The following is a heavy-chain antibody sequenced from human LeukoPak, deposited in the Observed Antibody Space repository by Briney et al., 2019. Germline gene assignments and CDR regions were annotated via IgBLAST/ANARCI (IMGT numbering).Heavy chain of an antibody. D-gene: IGHD3-3*01. Sequence: GGSLRLSCAASGFTFSSYAMHWVRQAPGKGLEWVAVISYDGSNKCYADSVKGRFTISRDNSKNTLYLQMNSLRAEDTAVYYCAKVGAQTYYDFWSGYYTGIKSDYYYGMDVWGQGTTVTVSS. J-gene: IGHJ6*02. CDR2: ISYDGSNK. V-gene: IGHV3-30-3*01. CDR3: AKVGAQTYYDFWSGYYTGIKSDYYYGMDV. CDR1: GFTFSSYA.